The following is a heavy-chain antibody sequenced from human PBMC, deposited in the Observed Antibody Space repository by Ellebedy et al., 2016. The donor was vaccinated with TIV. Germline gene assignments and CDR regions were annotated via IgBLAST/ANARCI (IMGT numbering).Heavy chain of an antibody. CDR3: ARDQLPSLWYGMDV. CDR2: ISAYNGNT. Sequence: ASVKVSCXASGYTFTSYGISWVRQAPGQGLEWMGWISAYNGNTNYAQKLQGRVTMTTDTSTSTAYMELRSLRSDDTAVYYCARDQLPSLWYGMDVWGQGTTVTVSS. J-gene: IGHJ6*02. D-gene: IGHD4-23*01. V-gene: IGHV1-18*01. CDR1: GYTFTSYG.